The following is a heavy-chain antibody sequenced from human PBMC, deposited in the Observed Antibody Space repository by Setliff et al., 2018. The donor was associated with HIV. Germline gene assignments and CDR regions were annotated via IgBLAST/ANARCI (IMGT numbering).Heavy chain of an antibody. CDR1: GGSFSSYY. J-gene: IGHJ4*02. D-gene: IGHD6-19*01. CDR3: AGESALSGQSD. CDR2: INHSGTT. V-gene: IGHV4-34*01. Sequence: SETLSLTCAVYGGSFSSYYWSWIRQPPGKGLEWIGEINHSGTTKYNPSLGGRVTISLDRPKNEFSLKVTSMTAADTAVYYCAGESALSGQSDWGQGILVTVSS.